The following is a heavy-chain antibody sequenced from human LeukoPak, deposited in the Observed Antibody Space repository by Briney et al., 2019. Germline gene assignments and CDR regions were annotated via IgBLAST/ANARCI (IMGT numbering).Heavy chain of an antibody. CDR2: INPSDGAT. J-gene: IGHJ3*02. CDR1: GYTFTMYY. Sequence: ASVKVSCKASGYTFTMYYIHWVRQAPGQGLEWMGMINPSDGATTYAQRFQGRVTMTRDMSTTTVYMDQRSLRSDDTAVYYCARSPVTGFAGGAFDIWGQGTMVTVSS. D-gene: IGHD3-9*01. V-gene: IGHV1-46*01. CDR3: ARSPVTGFAGGAFDI.